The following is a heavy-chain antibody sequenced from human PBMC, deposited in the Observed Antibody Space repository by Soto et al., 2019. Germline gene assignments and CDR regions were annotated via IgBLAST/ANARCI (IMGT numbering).Heavy chain of an antibody. CDR2: IYYSGST. CDR3: VRQADDSSGFYYAFFDY. D-gene: IGHD3-22*01. CDR1: DGSISSSNYY. V-gene: IGHV4-39*01. Sequence: QLQLQESGPGLLKPSETLSLICSVSDGSISSSNYYWGWIRQPPGKGLEWIGSIYYSGSTNKNPPRKSRVTISVDTSKKQFSLKLSSVTAADTAVYYCVRQADDSSGFYYAFFDYWGQGTLVTVSS. J-gene: IGHJ4*02.